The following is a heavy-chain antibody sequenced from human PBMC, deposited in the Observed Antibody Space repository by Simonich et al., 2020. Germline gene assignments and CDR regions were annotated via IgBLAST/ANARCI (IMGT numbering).Heavy chain of an antibody. CDR2: IKQDGSEK. CDR3: ARDGLGTAYYYYMDV. V-gene: IGHV3-7*01. Sequence: EVQLVESGGGLVQPGVSLRLSCAASGFTFSSYWMSWVRQAQGKGLEWVANIKQDGSEKYYVDSVKGRFTIPRDNAKNSLYLKMNSRRAEDTAVYYCARDGLGTAYYYYMDVWGKGTTVTVSS. J-gene: IGHJ6*03. D-gene: IGHD7-27*01. CDR1: GFTFSSYW.